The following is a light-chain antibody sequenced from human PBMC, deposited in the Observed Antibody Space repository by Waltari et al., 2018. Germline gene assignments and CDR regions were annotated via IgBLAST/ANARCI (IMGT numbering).Light chain of an antibody. CDR2: GAS. J-gene: IGKJ2*01. Sequence: ETVMIQSPATLSVSPGERVTLYCSASQSVRNHVAWYQQTFGQAPRLLIYGASSRSTGVPPRFGGSWSGTEFTLTITSLQSEDFAVYYCQQYNEWPYTFGQGTKLEI. V-gene: IGKV3-15*01. CDR1: QSVRNH. CDR3: QQYNEWPYT.